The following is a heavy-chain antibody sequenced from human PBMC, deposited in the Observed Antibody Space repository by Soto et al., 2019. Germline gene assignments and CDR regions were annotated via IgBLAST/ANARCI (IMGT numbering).Heavy chain of an antibody. CDR3: ARDLGQQLVDY. D-gene: IGHD6-13*01. Sequence: QVQLVQSGAEVKKPGASVKVSCKASGYSFTSYGISWVRQAPGQGLEWMGWISAYNGNKKYAQKLHGRGNTTTDTSTSTAYMELRSLRSHDTAVYYCARDLGQQLVDYWGQGTLVTVSP. CDR1: GYSFTSYG. CDR2: ISAYNGNK. J-gene: IGHJ4*02. V-gene: IGHV1-18*01.